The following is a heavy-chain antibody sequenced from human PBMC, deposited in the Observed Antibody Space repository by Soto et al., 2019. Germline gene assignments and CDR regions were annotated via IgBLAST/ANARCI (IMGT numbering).Heavy chain of an antibody. V-gene: IGHV3-7*03. CDR3: ARGXLEGLWLGEVYADYFLH. J-gene: IGHJ1*01. Sequence: LRLSCAASGFTFNNYWMSWVRQAPGKGLEWVANIRQDGSETYYVDSVRGRFTISRDNAKNSLYLQMSSLRADDTAVYYCARGXLEGLWLGEVYADYFLHWGQGALVTVSS. CDR2: IRQDGSET. CDR1: GFTFNNYW. D-gene: IGHD3-10*01.